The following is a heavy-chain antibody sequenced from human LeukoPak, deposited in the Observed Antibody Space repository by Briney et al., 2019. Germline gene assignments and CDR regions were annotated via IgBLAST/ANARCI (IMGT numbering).Heavy chain of an antibody. V-gene: IGHV3-21*04. CDR2: ISSSSSYI. Sequence: PGGSLRLSCAASGFTFSSYSMNWVRQAPGKGLEWVSSISSSSSYIYYADSVKGRFTISRDNAKNSLYLQMNSLRPEDTAFYYCAKMGYFGSGSYYPGEYYFDYWGQGTLVTVSS. D-gene: IGHD3-10*01. CDR1: GFTFSSYS. CDR3: AKMGYFGSGSYYPGEYYFDY. J-gene: IGHJ4*02.